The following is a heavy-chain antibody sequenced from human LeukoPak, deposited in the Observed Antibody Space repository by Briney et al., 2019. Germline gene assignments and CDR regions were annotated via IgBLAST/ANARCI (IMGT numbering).Heavy chain of an antibody. V-gene: IGHV3-23*01. CDR2: ITDSGVNT. Sequence: GGSLRLSCAASGFTFNSYAMAWVRQAPEKGLEWVSSITDSGVNTYYADSVKGRFTIPRDNSKNTLYLQMNSLRAEDTAVYYCAKGSRGSYDYWGQGTLVTVSS. CDR1: GFTFNSYA. CDR3: AKGSRGSYDY. D-gene: IGHD1-26*01. J-gene: IGHJ4*02.